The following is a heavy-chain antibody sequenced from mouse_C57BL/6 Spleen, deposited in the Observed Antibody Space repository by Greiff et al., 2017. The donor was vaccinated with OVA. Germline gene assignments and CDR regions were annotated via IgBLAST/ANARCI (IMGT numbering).Heavy chain of an antibody. CDR3: ASPYYWGSRHWYFDV. V-gene: IGHV3-6*01. J-gene: IGHJ1*03. CDR2: ISYDGSN. CDR1: GYSITSGYY. D-gene: IGHD1-1*01. Sequence: DVQLQESGPGLVKPSQSLSLTCSVTGYSITSGYYWNWIRQFPGNKLEWMGYISYDGSNNYNPSLKNRISITRDTSKNQFFLKLNSVTTEDTATYYCASPYYWGSRHWYFDVWDRETTVTVSS.